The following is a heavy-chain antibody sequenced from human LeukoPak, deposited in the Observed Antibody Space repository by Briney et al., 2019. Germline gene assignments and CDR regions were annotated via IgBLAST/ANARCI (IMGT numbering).Heavy chain of an antibody. Sequence: ASVKVSCKASGYTFTSYGISWVRQAPGQGLEWMGWISAYNGNTNYAQKLQGRVTMTTDTSTSTAYMELRSLRSGDTAVYYCARANSGYDLYYYYYYMDVWGKGTTVTVSS. V-gene: IGHV1-18*01. CDR2: ISAYNGNT. D-gene: IGHD5-12*01. CDR3: ARANSGYDLYYYYYYMDV. J-gene: IGHJ6*03. CDR1: GYTFTSYG.